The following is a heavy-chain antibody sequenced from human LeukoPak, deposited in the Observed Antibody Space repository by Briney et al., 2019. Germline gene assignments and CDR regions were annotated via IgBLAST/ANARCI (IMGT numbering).Heavy chain of an antibody. J-gene: IGHJ4*02. CDR3: AKARAGDITAAFNY. CDR1: GFIFSNYA. Sequence: QPGGSLRLSCAASGFIFSNYAMSWVRQAPGKGLEWVSGISASGGNPYYADSVKGRFTISRDNSDNTLNLQMNSLRAEDTAVYYCAKARAGDITAAFNYWGQGTLVTVSS. V-gene: IGHV3-23*01. D-gene: IGHD6-13*01. CDR2: ISASGGNP.